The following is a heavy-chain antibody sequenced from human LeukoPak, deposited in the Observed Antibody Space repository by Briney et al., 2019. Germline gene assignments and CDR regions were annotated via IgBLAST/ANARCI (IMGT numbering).Heavy chain of an antibody. Sequence: SETLSLTCSVSGYSISSGYFWGWIRQPPGKGLECIGSIHHSGSTYYNPSLKSRVTISVDTSKNQLSLKLNSVTAADTAVYFCARILRGAGSYYTSPPTPYYYYYMDVWGTGTTVTISS. CDR2: IHHSGST. CDR3: ARILRGAGSYYTSPPTPYYYYYMDV. D-gene: IGHD3-10*01. V-gene: IGHV4-38-2*02. CDR1: GYSISSGYF. J-gene: IGHJ6*03.